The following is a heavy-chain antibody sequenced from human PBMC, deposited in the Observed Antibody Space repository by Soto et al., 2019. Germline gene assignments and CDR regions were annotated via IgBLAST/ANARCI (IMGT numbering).Heavy chain of an antibody. J-gene: IGHJ4*02. CDR2: VNSYNGVT. CDR3: ARDGQTYGAFDY. Sequence: QVQLVQSGAEVKKPGASVKVSCKASGYTFTSYGITWVRQAAGQGLEWMGWVNSYNGVTNNARRFQGRVTMTTDTSTSTVYMELRSLRSDETAVYYCARDGQTYGAFDYWGQGTLVTVSS. V-gene: IGHV1-18*01. CDR1: GYTFTSYG. D-gene: IGHD4-17*01.